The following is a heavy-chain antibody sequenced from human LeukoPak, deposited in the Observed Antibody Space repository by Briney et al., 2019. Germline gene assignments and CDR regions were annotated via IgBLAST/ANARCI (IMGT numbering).Heavy chain of an antibody. Sequence: GGSLRLSCAASGLTFSSYDLHWIRQGPGKGLEWVSSIGASGDTYYSGSVKGRFTISRENAKKSVYLQMSSLSAEDRAVYFCVLGAYWNDDKNAFPIWGPGTMVTVSS. CDR3: VLGAYWNDDKNAFPI. V-gene: IGHV3-13*04. CDR2: IGASGDT. CDR1: GLTFSSYD. D-gene: IGHD1-1*01. J-gene: IGHJ3*02.